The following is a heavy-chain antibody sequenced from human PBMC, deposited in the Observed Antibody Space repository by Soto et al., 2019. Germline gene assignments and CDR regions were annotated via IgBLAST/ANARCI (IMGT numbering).Heavy chain of an antibody. CDR1: GFTFSNYD. CDR2: IGTAGGT. CDR3: AKETRPGTRNWFDP. D-gene: IGHD1-1*01. J-gene: IGHJ5*02. Sequence: PGGSLRLSCAASGFTFSNYDMHWVRQVTGKGLEWVSTIGTAGGTYYPGSVKGRFTISRENAKNTLYLQMNSLRAEDTAVYYCAKETRPGTRNWFDPWGQGTLVTVSS. V-gene: IGHV3-13*01.